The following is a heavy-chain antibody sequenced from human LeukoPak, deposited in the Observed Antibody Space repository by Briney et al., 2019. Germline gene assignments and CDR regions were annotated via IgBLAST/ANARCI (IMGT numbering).Heavy chain of an antibody. Sequence: PSETLSLTCTVWGGPNSRYYWSWIRQPPGKGLEGIGYIYYSGCTNYNPSLKSRVTISVDTSKNQFSLKLSSVTAADTAVYYCAIDPSGTYYYYGMDVWGQGATVTVSS. CDR2: IYYSGCT. J-gene: IGHJ6*02. CDR1: GGPNSRYY. CDR3: AIDPSGTYYYYGMDV. V-gene: IGHV4-59*01.